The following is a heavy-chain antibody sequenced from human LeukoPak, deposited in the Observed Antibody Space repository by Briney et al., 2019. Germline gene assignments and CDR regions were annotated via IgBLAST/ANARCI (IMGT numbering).Heavy chain of an antibody. CDR3: ARDPGGAGAFDI. CDR2: IYTSGST. J-gene: IGHJ3*02. V-gene: IGHV4-61*02. D-gene: IGHD6-19*01. Sequence: SETLSLTCTVSGGSISSGSYYWSWIRQPAGKVLEWIGGIYTSGSTNYNPSLKSRVTISVDTSKNQFSLKLSSVTAADTAVYYCARDPGGAGAFDIWGQGTMVTVSS. CDR1: GGSISSGSYY.